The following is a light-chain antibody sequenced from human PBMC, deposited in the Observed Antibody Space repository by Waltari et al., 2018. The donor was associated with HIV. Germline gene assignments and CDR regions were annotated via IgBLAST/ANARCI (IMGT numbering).Light chain of an antibody. Sequence: DIVMTQSPDSLAVSLGERATINCKSSPCVLFSSNNKNYLAWYQQKPGQPPKLRIYWASTRESGVPDRFSGGGSGTDFTLTISSLQAEDVAVYYCQQYYTTSLFTFGPGTKVDIK. CDR3: QQYYTTSLFT. J-gene: IGKJ3*01. V-gene: IGKV4-1*01. CDR2: WAS. CDR1: PCVLFSSNNKNY.